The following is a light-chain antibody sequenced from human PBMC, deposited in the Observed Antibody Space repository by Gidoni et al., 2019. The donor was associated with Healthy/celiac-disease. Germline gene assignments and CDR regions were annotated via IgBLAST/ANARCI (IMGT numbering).Light chain of an antibody. CDR2: ANS. Sequence: QSVLTQQPSVSGAPGQRVTISCPGSSPNLGAGYDVHGYHQLPGTAPKLLIYANSNRPSGVPDRFSGSKSGTSASLAIAVLQAEDEADYYCQSYDSSLSGLVFGGGTKLTVL. V-gene: IGLV1-40*01. CDR3: QSYDSSLSGLV. J-gene: IGLJ2*01. CDR1: SPNLGAGYD.